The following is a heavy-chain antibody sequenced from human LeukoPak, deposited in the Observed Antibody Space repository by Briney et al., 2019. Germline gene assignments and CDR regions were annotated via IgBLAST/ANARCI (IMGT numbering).Heavy chain of an antibody. D-gene: IGHD3-9*01. V-gene: IGHV3-7*01. J-gene: IGHJ5*02. CDR2: IRQDGSEK. CDR3: AKSTTISPNWFDP. Sequence: GGSLRLSCAASGFTFSTYWMTWVRQAPGQGLEWVANIRQDGSEKYYVDSVKGRFTISRDNAKNSLYLQMNSLRAEDTAVYYCAKSTTISPNWFDPWGQGTLVTVSS. CDR1: GFTFSTYW.